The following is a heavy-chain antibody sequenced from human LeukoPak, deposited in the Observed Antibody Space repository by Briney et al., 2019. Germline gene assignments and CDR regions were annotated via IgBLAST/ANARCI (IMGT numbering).Heavy chain of an antibody. CDR3: HSNRGYSSSWYWFNWFDP. V-gene: IGHV4-34*08. D-gene: IGHD6-13*01. Sequence: SETLSLTCAVYVWTFIRYYWSWLRQPPGKGLERIGEINHSGSTNYNPSLKSRVTISVDTSKNQFSLKLSSVTAADTAVYYCHSNRGYSSSWYWFNWFDPWGQGTLVTVSS. J-gene: IGHJ5*02. CDR1: VWTFIRYY. CDR2: INHSGST.